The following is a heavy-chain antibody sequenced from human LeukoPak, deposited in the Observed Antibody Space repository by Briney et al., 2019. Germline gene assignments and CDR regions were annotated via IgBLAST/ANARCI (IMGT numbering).Heavy chain of an antibody. CDR1: GGTISSYY. J-gene: IGHJ4*02. CDR2: IYYSGST. V-gene: IGHV4-59*01. CDR3: ARGGYDILTGSGFFDY. Sequence: PSETLSLTCTVSGGTISSYYWSWIRQPPGKGLEWIGYIYYSGSTNYNPSLKSRVTISVDTSKNQFYLKLSSVTAADTAVYYCARGGYDILTGSGFFDYWGQGTLVTVSS. D-gene: IGHD3-9*01.